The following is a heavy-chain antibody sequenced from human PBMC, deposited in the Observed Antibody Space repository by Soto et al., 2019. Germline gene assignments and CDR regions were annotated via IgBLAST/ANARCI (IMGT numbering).Heavy chain of an antibody. D-gene: IGHD3-16*01. J-gene: IGHJ4*02. CDR3: ARGLKCGQADY. CDR2: IYTSGST. Sequence: SETLSLTCTVSGGSISSYYWTWIRQPSGKGLEWIGRIYTSGSTNYNPSLKSRVTMSVDTSKNQFSLKLSSVTAADTAVYYCARGLKCGQADYWGQGAQVTVSS. CDR1: GGSISSYY. V-gene: IGHV4-4*07.